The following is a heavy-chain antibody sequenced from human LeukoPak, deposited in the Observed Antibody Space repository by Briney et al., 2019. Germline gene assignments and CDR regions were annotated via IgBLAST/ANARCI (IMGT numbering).Heavy chain of an antibody. V-gene: IGHV3-74*03. CDR3: ARDGDYDWNYRSGFDY. D-gene: IGHD1-7*01. J-gene: IGHJ4*02. CDR2: ISTDGTYT. Sequence: GGSLRLSCAASGFTFSSYWMHWVRQAPGKGLVWVSRISTDGTYTEYADSVKGRFTISRDNAKDTLYLQVNSLRAEDTAVYYCARDGDYDWNYRSGFDYWGQGTLVTVSS. CDR1: GFTFSSYW.